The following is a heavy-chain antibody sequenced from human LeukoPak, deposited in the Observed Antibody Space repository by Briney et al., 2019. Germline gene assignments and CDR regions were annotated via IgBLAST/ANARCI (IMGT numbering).Heavy chain of an antibody. Sequence: GGSLRLSCAASGFTFSSYSMNWVRQAPGKGLEWVSYISGSSSTIYYADSVKGRFTISRDNAKNSLYLQMNSLRAEDTAVYYCARGTAAGGYSYGSPDYWGQGTLVTVSS. V-gene: IGHV3-48*01. CDR1: GFTFSSYS. J-gene: IGHJ4*02. D-gene: IGHD5-18*01. CDR2: ISGSSSTI. CDR3: ARGTAAGGYSYGSPDY.